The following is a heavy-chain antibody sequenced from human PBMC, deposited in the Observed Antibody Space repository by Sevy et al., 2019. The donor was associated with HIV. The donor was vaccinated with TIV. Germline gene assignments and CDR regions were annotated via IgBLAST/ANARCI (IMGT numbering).Heavy chain of an antibody. D-gene: IGHD2-2*01. CDR2: VSFDGDST. CDR3: AKRGGHDTSGYVSYYYYGMDV. V-gene: IGHV3-30*18. CDR1: GFTFNRYS. Sequence: GGSLRLSCAASGFTFNRYSMHWVRQAPGKGLEWLALVSFDGDSTYSADSVKGRFTSSRDNSKNTLYLQMNSLRVEDTAIYYCAKRGGHDTSGYVSYYYYGMDVWGQGTTVTVSS. J-gene: IGHJ6*02.